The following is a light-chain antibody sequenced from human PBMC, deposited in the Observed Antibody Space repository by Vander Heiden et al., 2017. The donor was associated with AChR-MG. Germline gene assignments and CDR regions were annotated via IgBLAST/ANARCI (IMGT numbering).Light chain of an antibody. J-gene: IGLJ1*01. Sequence: QSALPQPPSVSAAPGQRATTSCTGSRANIGASHDVHRYQQRPAAAATPLIYGSINRPSGGPDRFSGSKSGTSASLAITGLQPEDEADHYCQAYDTSLSGLYVFGAGTKVTVL. CDR1: RANIGASHD. CDR2: GSI. CDR3: QAYDTSLSGLYV. V-gene: IGLV1-40*01.